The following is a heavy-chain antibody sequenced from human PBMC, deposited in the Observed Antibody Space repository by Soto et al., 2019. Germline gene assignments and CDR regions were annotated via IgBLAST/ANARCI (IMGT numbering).Heavy chain of an antibody. J-gene: IGHJ1*01. Sequence: SETLSLTCAVSGSSISSTTYYWAWIRHPPGKGLEWVATIYYSGATYYNPSLKSRLTISIDTSKNQFSLRLSSVTAADTAMYNCARYYDTSNRPYFHHWGQGTRVPVSS. D-gene: IGHD3-22*01. CDR1: GSSISSTTYY. CDR2: IYYSGAT. CDR3: ARYYDTSNRPYFHH. V-gene: IGHV4-39*01.